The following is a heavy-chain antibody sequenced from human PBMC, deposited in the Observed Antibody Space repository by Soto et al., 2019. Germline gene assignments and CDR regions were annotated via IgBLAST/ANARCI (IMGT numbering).Heavy chain of an antibody. CDR2: ISSSGGSGGST. CDR3: AKDWRMDV. J-gene: IGHJ6*02. CDR1: GFTFSSYA. Sequence: GGSLRLSCASSGFTFSSYAMNWVRQAPGKGLEWVSDISSSGGSGGSTHYAESVKGRFTISRDNSKNTLYLQMNSLRAEDTAVYYCAKDWRMDVWGQGTTVTVSS. V-gene: IGHV3-23*01.